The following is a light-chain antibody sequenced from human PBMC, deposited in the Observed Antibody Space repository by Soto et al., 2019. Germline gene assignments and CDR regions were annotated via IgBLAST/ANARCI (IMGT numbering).Light chain of an antibody. CDR1: QGISNY. J-gene: IGKJ1*01. CDR3: QKYNSAPWT. V-gene: IGKV1-27*01. CDR2: AAS. Sequence: DIQMTQSPSSLSASVGNRVTITCRASQGISNYLAWYQQKPGTVPKLLISAASTLQTGVPSRFSGGGSGTDFTLTISSLRPEDVTTCYCQKYNSAPWTSGQGTKGDIK.